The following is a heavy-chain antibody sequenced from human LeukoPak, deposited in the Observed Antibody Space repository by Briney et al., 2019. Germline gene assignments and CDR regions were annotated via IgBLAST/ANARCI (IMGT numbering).Heavy chain of an antibody. CDR3: ARGDDYVWGSYHLYFDY. CDR1: GFTFSSYS. CDR2: ISSSSNTI. D-gene: IGHD3-16*02. V-gene: IGHV3-48*01. Sequence: GGSLRLSCAASGFTFSSYSMNWVRQAPGKGLEWVSYISSSSNTIYYADSVKGRFTISRDNSKNTLYLQMNSLRAEDTAVYYCARGDDYVWGSYHLYFDYWGQGTLVTVSS. J-gene: IGHJ4*02.